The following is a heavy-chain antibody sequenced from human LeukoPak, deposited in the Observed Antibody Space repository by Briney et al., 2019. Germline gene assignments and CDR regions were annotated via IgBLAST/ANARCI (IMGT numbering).Heavy chain of an antibody. J-gene: IGHJ5*02. CDR2: ISAYNGNT. CDR3: ARSITGTFNWFDP. V-gene: IGHV1-18*01. Sequence: ASVKVSCKASGYTFTSYGISWVRQAPGQGLEWMGWISAYNGNTNYAQKFQGRVTITADESTSTAYMELSSLRSEDTAVYYCARSITGTFNWFDPWGQGTLVTVSS. CDR1: GYTFTSYG. D-gene: IGHD1-7*01.